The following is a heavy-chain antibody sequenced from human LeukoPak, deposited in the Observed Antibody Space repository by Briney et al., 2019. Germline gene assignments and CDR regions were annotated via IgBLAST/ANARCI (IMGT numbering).Heavy chain of an antibody. CDR3: AKNLYCGGGSCYPSALGMDV. V-gene: IGHV3-23*01. CDR2: ISGSGNRT. CDR1: GFTFSSYA. J-gene: IGHJ6*02. D-gene: IGHD2-15*01. Sequence: GGSLRLSCAASGFTFSSYAMSWVRQAPGKGLEWVSSISGSGNRTYYADSVKGRFTISRDDSKNTLFLQMNSLRAEDTAVYYCAKNLYCGGGSCYPSALGMDVWGQGTTVTVSS.